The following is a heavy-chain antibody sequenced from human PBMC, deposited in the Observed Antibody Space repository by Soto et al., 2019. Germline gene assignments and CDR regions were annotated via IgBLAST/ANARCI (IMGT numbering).Heavy chain of an antibody. CDR2: IIPIFGTA. Sequence: VASVKGSCKASGGTFSIYAISWVRQAPGQGLEWMGGIIPIFGTANYAQKFQGRVTITADESTSTAYMELSSLRSEDTAVYYCARDPQQLVWDDGMDVWGQGTTVTVSS. V-gene: IGHV1-69*01. D-gene: IGHD6-13*01. CDR3: ARDPQQLVWDDGMDV. CDR1: GGTFSIYA. J-gene: IGHJ6*02.